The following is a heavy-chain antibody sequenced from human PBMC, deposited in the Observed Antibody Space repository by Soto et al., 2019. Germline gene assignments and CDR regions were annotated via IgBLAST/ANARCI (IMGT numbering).Heavy chain of an antibody. D-gene: IGHD3-10*01. CDR3: ADRPPMVRGDCFDY. V-gene: IGHV2-5*02. CDR1: GFPLSTSGVG. J-gene: IGHJ4*01. Sequence: QITLKESGPTLVNPTQTLTLTCTFSGFPLSTSGVGVGWIRQPPGKALEWLAFIYWDDDKRYSPSLKSRLTITKDTSKNKVVLTMTNIDPVNTATYYCADRPPMVRGDCFDYSGQGTLDTVST. CDR2: IYWDDDK.